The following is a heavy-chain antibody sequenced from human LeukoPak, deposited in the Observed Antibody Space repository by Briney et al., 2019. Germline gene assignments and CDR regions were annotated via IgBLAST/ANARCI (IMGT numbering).Heavy chain of an antibody. J-gene: IGHJ4*02. D-gene: IGHD3-22*01. CDR3: ARGIDYDDPSGVYRDEPFFDY. CDR2: IHYSGNT. Sequence: PSQTLSLTCTVSGDSISSGGDYYWSWIRQHPGKGLEWIGYIHYSGNTYSNPSLKGRVTISVDTSKAQFSLRLSSVTAADTAAYYCARGIDYDDPSGVYRDEPFFDYWGQGTLVTVSS. CDR1: GDSISSGGDYY. V-gene: IGHV4-31*03.